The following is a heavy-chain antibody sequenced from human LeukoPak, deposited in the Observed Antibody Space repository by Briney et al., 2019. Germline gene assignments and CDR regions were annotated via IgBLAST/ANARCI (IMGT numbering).Heavy chain of an antibody. V-gene: IGHV3-53*01. CDR1: GFTVSSNY. CDR2: IYSGGST. CDR3: ARDGFYDSSGYWMVQDY. Sequence: GGSLKLSCAASGFTVSSNYMSWVRQAPGKGLEWVSVIYSGGSTYYADSVKGRFTISRDNSKNTLYLQMNSLRAEDTAVYYGARDGFYDSSGYWMVQDYWGQGTLVTVSS. J-gene: IGHJ4*02. D-gene: IGHD3-22*01.